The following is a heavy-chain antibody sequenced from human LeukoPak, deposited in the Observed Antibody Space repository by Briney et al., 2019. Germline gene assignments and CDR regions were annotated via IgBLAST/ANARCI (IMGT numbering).Heavy chain of an antibody. CDR3: ARDLGAGDFVY. J-gene: IGHJ4*02. CDR2: IYHSGST. CDR1: GYSISSGYY. V-gene: IGHV4-38-2*02. D-gene: IGHD3-10*01. Sequence: SETLSLTCTVSGYSISSGYYWGWIRQPPGKGLEWIGSIYHSGSTYYNPSLKSRVTISVDTSKNQFSLKLSSVTAADTAVYYCARDLGAGDFVYWGQGTLVTVSS.